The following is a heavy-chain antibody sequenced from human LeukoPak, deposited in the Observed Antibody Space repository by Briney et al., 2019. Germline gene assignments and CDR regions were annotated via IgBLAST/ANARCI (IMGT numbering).Heavy chain of an antibody. CDR2: TCYRSKWYN. CDR1: GDSVSSNSAA. D-gene: IGHD6-13*01. V-gene: IGHV6-1*01. Sequence: SQTLSLTCAISGDSVSSNSAAWNWIRQSPSRGLEWLGRTCYRSKWYNDYAVSVKSRITINPDTSKNQISLQLNSVTPEDTAVYYCAREYGSIAPVYYYYYYKDVWGKGTTVTVSS. J-gene: IGHJ6*03. CDR3: AREYGSIAPVYYYYYYKDV.